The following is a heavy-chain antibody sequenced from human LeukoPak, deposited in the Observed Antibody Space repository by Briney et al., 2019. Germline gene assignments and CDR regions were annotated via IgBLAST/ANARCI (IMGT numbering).Heavy chain of an antibody. CDR3: ARATDGDYVPY. J-gene: IGHJ4*02. D-gene: IGHD4-17*01. V-gene: IGHV3-21*01. CDR1: GFTFSSYS. CDR2: ISSSSSYI. Sequence: GGSLRLSCAASGFTFSSYSMNCVRQAPGKGLEWVSSISSSSSYINYADSVKGRFTISRDNAKNSLYLQMNSLRAEDTAVYYCARATDGDYVPYWGQGTLVTVSS.